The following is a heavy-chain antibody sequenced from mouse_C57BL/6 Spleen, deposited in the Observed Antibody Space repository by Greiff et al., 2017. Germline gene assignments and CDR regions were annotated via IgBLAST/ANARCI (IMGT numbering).Heavy chain of an antibody. CDR1: GFTFSSYA. D-gene: IGHD1-1*01. CDR2: ISDGGSYT. V-gene: IGHV5-4*01. J-gene: IGHJ3*01. Sequence: EVQLVESGGGLVKPGGSLKLSCAASGFTFSSYAMSWVRQTPEKRLEWVATISDGGSYTYYPDNVKGRFTISRDNAKNTLYLQMSHLKSEDTAMYYCAREGLLLAWFAYWGQGTLVTVSA. CDR3: AREGLLLAWFAY.